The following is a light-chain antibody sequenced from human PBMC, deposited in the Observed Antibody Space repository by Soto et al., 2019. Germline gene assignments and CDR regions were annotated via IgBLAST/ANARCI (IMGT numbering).Light chain of an antibody. CDR3: QQYNSYSWT. CDR1: QSISSW. CDR2: DAS. V-gene: IGKV1-5*01. Sequence: DIQMTQSPSTLSASVGDRVTITCRASQSISSWLAWYQQKTGKAPKLLIYDASSLESGVPSRFSGSGSWTDFTLTISSLQPDDFATYYCQQYNSYSWTFGQGTKVEIK. J-gene: IGKJ1*01.